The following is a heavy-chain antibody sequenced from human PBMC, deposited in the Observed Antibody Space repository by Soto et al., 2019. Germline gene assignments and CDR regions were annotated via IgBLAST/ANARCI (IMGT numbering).Heavy chain of an antibody. V-gene: IGHV1-69*12. CDR3: ARDGNDYGGNGGAYYFDY. CDR1: GGTFSSYA. D-gene: IGHD4-17*01. CDR2: IIPIFGTA. Sequence: QVQLVQSGAEVKKPGSSVKVSCKASGGTFSSYAISWVRQAPGQGLEWMGGIIPIFGTANYAQKFQGRVTITADEFTSTAYMELSSLRSEDTAVYYCARDGNDYGGNGGAYYFDYWGQGTLVTVSS. J-gene: IGHJ4*02.